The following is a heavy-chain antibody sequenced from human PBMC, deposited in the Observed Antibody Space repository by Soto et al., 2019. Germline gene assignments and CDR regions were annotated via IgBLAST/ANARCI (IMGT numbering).Heavy chain of an antibody. Sequence: GGSLRLSCAASGFTVRGTYMSWVRQAPGRGLEWVSVIYSGDKTYYAESVKGRFTISRDNSKNTVFLQMNSLRAEDTAVYHCARDREVGGLDYWGPGTLVTVSS. CDR1: GFTVRGTY. V-gene: IGHV3-53*01. J-gene: IGHJ4*02. D-gene: IGHD1-26*01. CDR3: ARDREVGGLDY. CDR2: IYSGDKT.